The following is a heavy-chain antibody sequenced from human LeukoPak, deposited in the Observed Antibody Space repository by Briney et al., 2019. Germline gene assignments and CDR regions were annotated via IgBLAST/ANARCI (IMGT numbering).Heavy chain of an antibody. J-gene: IGHJ4*02. CDR3: ARVEYDILTGSG. Sequence: PGGSLRLSCAASGFTFSSYEMNWVRQAPGKGLEWVSYISSSGSTIYYADSVKGRFTISRDNAKNSLYLQMNSLRAEDTAVYYCARVEYDILTGSGWGQGTLVTVSS. CDR2: ISSSGSTI. CDR1: GFTFSSYE. D-gene: IGHD3-9*01. V-gene: IGHV3-48*03.